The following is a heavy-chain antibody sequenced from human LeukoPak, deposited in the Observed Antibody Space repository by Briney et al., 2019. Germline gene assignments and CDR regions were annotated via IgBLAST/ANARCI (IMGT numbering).Heavy chain of an antibody. Sequence: SETLSLTCTVSGGSINNYYWSWIRQPPGKGLEWTGNIYHSGSTNYTPSLKSRVTISVDTSKNQFSLKLSSVTAADTAVYYCARSFNNWFDPWGQGALVTVSS. CDR3: ARSFNNWFDP. V-gene: IGHV4-59*08. CDR1: GGSINNYY. J-gene: IGHJ5*02. CDR2: IYHSGST.